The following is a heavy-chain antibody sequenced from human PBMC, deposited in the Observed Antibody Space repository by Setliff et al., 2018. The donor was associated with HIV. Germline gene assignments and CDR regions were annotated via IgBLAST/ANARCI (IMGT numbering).Heavy chain of an antibody. CDR3: ARSPPTTFWSGYTYYYYMDV. D-gene: IGHD3-3*01. J-gene: IGHJ6*03. CDR2: INHSGST. V-gene: IGHV4-34*01. CDR1: GGSFTDIGGSFTDYY. Sequence: PSETLSLTCAVFGGSFTDIGGSFTDYYWIWIRQPPGKGLEWIGEINHSGSTHYNPSLKSRFTISVDTSKNQFSLKVNSVTAADTAVYYCARSPPTTFWSGYTYYYYMDVWGKGTTVTVSS.